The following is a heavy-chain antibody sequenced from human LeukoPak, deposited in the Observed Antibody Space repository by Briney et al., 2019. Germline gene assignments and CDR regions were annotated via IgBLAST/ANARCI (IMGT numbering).Heavy chain of an antibody. CDR3: ARGTYYYDSSGYYYPDY. J-gene: IGHJ4*02. V-gene: IGHV1-2*02. Sequence: ASVKVSCKASGYTFTDYYMHWVRQAPGQGLEWMGWINPNSGGTNYAQKFQGRVTMTRDTSISTAYMELSRLRSDDTAVYYCARGTYYYDSSGYYYPDYWGQGTLVTVSS. D-gene: IGHD3-22*01. CDR1: GYTFTDYY. CDR2: INPNSGGT.